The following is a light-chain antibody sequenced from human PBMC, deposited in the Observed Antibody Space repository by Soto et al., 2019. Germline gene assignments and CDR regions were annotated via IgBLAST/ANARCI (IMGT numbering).Light chain of an antibody. CDR3: SSSTSSNTLV. CDR1: KNDIGSSDY. J-gene: IGLJ3*02. CDR2: GVS. Sequence: QSVLTQPASVSASPGQSITISCTGGKNDIGSSDYVSWYQQHPGKAPKLIIYGVSNRPSGTSDRFSGSKSGNTASLTIPGLQADDEADYYCSSSTSSNTLVFGGGTKVTV. V-gene: IGLV2-14*01.